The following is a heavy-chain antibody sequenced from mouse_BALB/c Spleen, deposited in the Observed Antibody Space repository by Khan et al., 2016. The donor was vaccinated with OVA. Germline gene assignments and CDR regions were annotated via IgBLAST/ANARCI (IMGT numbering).Heavy chain of an antibody. D-gene: IGHD1-3*01. CDR3: ARQHCYHNGIMDY. V-gene: IGHV2-6-1*01. CDR2: IWSDGST. CDR1: GFSLTNYG. Sequence: QVQLKESGPGLVAPSQSLSITCTISGFSLTNYGVHWVRQPPGKGLEWLVVIWSDGSTTYNSTLKSRLSICKYTSKSQVFLKKNSQQTDNADMYYYARQHCYHNGIMDYWGQGTSVTVSS. J-gene: IGHJ4*01.